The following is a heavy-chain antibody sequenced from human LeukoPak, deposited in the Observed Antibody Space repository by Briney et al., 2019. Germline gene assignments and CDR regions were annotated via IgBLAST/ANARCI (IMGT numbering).Heavy chain of an antibody. CDR2: IKEDGSAE. V-gene: IGHV3-7*01. D-gene: IGHD3-3*01. CDR1: GFTFSNYW. Sequence: KAGGSLRLSCAASGFTFSNYWMRWVRQAPGKGLEWVANIKEDGSAEHYVDSVKGRFTISRDNAKNSLYLQMNSLRAEDTAVYYCARSHPGDFWSGYPPWGYFDYWGQGTLVTVSS. CDR3: ARSHPGDFWSGYPPWGYFDY. J-gene: IGHJ4*02.